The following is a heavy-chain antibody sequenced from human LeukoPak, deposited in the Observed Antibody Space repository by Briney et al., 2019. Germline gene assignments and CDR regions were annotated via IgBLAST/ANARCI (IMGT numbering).Heavy chain of an antibody. CDR1: GFTFSSYA. V-gene: IGHV3-23*01. Sequence: PGGSLRLSCAASGFTFSSYAMSWVRQAPGKGLEWVSAISGSGGSTYYADSVKGRFTISRDNSKNTLYLQMNSLRAEDTAVYYCAKDGVPYDYVWGSYRYYDYWGQGTLVTVSS. CDR2: ISGSGGST. CDR3: AKDGVPYDYVWGSYRYYDY. D-gene: IGHD3-16*02. J-gene: IGHJ4*02.